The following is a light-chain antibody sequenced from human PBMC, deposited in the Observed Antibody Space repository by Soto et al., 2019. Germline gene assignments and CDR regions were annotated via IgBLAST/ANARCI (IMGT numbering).Light chain of an antibody. V-gene: IGLV4-69*01. Sequence: QSVVTQSPSAAASLGASVKLTCTLSSGHSSYAIAWHQQQPEKGPRYLMKLNSDGSHSKGDGIPDRFSGSSSGAERYLTISSLQFEHEADYSCQTWGAGSPFGGGTKLTVL. CDR1: SGHSSYA. CDR3: QTWGAGSP. CDR2: LNSDGSH. J-gene: IGLJ2*01.